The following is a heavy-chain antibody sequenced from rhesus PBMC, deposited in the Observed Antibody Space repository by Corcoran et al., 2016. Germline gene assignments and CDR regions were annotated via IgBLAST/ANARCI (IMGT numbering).Heavy chain of an antibody. Sequence: QVQLQESGPGLVKPSETLSLTCAVSGYSISSNYWSWIRQPPGKGLEWIGYIYGSRGSPHHNPSPKSRVTISTDTSKNQFSLKLSSVPAADTAVYYCARGRGGGSWNAYWYFDLWGPGTPITISS. CDR3: ARGRGGGSWNAYWYFDL. CDR2: IYGSRGSP. J-gene: IGHJ2*01. CDR1: GYSISSNY. D-gene: IGHD6-25*01. V-gene: IGHV4-160*01.